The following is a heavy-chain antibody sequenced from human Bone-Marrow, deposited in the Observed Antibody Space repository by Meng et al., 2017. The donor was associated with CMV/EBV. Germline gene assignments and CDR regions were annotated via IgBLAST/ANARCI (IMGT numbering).Heavy chain of an antibody. J-gene: IGHJ4*02. CDR2: IYYSGST. CDR1: GGSISSSSYY. V-gene: IGHV4-39*07. Sequence: QLQLQESGPGLVKPSETLSLTGTVSGGSISSSSYYWGWIRQPPGKGLEWIGSIYYSGSTYYNPSLKSRVTISVDTSKNQFSLKLSSVTAADTAVYYCARGRTMVRGLGDFDYWGQGTLVTVSS. CDR3: ARGRTMVRGLGDFDY. D-gene: IGHD3-10*01.